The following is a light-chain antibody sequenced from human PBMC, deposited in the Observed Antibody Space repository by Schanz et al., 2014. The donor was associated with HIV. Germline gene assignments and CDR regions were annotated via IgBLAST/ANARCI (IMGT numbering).Light chain of an antibody. V-gene: IGLV2-14*03. CDR1: SSDVGGYNY. CDR2: DVS. Sequence: QSALTQPASVSGSPGQAITISCTGTSSDVGGYNYLSWFQQHPGKAPKVMIYDVSNRPSGVSNRFSGSKSGNTASLTISGLQAEDEADYYCSSYRSRNNVVFGGGTKLTVL. CDR3: SSYRSRNNVV. J-gene: IGLJ2*01.